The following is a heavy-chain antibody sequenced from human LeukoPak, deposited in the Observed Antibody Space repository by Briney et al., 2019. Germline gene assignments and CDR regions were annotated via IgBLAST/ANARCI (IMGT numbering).Heavy chain of an antibody. Sequence: EGSLRLSCAASGFTFSSYGMNWVRQAPGKGLEWVSYISSSSSTIYYADSVKGRFTISRDNAKNSLYLQMNSLRAEDTAVYYCARVGHNWNYYYYMDVWGKGTTVTVSS. J-gene: IGHJ6*03. CDR2: ISSSSSTI. CDR3: ARVGHNWNYYYYMDV. D-gene: IGHD1-20*01. V-gene: IGHV3-48*01. CDR1: GFTFSSYG.